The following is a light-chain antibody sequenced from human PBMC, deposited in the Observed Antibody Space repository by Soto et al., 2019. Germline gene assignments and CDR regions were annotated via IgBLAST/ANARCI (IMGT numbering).Light chain of an antibody. CDR1: QDLTNY. J-gene: IGKJ2*01. Sequence: DLQMTQSPPSLAASVGDTVTITCQASQDLTNYLDWYQQKPGEAPKLLIYDTTTLEYTVPSKFSESGSGTQFTFTSYGLQPVDYAIYSCQQYVNLPYTFGQGTERDIK. CDR2: DTT. V-gene: IGKV1-33*01. CDR3: QQYVNLPYT.